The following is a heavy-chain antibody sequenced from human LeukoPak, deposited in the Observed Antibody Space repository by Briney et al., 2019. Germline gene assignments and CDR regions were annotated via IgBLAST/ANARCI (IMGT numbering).Heavy chain of an antibody. V-gene: IGHV3-21*01. D-gene: IGHD3-9*01. J-gene: IGHJ6*03. CDR1: GFTFSSYS. Sequence: GGSLGLSCAASGFTFSSYSMNWVRQAPGKGLGGVSSISSSSSYIYYADSVKGRFTISRDNAKNSLYLQMNSLRAEDTAVYYCARDILTGYYLYYYYYMDVWGKGTTVTVSS. CDR3: ARDILTGYYLYYYYYMDV. CDR2: ISSSSSYI.